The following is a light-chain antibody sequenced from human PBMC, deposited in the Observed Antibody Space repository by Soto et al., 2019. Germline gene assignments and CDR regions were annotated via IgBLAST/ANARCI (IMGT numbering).Light chain of an antibody. CDR1: SSDVGGYNY. CDR3: SSYTSSSTRV. J-gene: IGLJ1*01. V-gene: IGLV2-14*01. Sequence: QSALTQPASVSGSPGQSITISCSGTSSDVGGYNYVSWYQQYPGKAPKLMIFDVSNRPSGISDRFSGSKSGNTASLTISGLQAEGEADYYCSSYTSSSTRVFGSGTKLTVL. CDR2: DVS.